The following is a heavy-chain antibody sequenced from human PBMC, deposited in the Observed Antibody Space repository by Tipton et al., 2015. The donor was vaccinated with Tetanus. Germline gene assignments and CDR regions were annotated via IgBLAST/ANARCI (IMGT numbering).Heavy chain of an antibody. CDR2: MYYSGST. D-gene: IGHD3-3*01. V-gene: IGHV4-39*01. Sequence: TLSLTCTVSGGSISSSTYYWGWIRQPPGKGLEWIGSMYYSGSTYYNPSLKSRVTISIDTFKNQFSLKLSSVTAADTAVYYCARHAITIFGDYWGQGTLVTVSS. CDR3: ARHAITIFGDY. CDR1: GGSISSSTYY. J-gene: IGHJ4*02.